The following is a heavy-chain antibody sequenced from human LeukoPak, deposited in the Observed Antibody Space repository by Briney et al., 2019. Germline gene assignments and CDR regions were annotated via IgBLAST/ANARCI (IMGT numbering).Heavy chain of an antibody. Sequence: GGSLRLSCAASGFTFSDYYMSWIRQAPGKGLEWVSYISSSGSTIYYADSVKGRFTISRDNAKNSFYLQMNSLRVEGTAVYYCARDRRGYCSSTSCYTGIRNWGQGTLVTVSS. CDR3: ARDRRGYCSSTSCYTGIRN. V-gene: IGHV3-11*04. CDR2: ISSSGSTI. J-gene: IGHJ4*02. CDR1: GFTFSDYY. D-gene: IGHD2-2*02.